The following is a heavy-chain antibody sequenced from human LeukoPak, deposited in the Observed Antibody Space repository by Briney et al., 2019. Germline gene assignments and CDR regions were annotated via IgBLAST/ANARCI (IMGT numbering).Heavy chain of an antibody. V-gene: IGHV3-33*01. CDR2: TWYDGSNK. D-gene: IGHD1-26*01. CDR1: GVTFSTYG. J-gene: IGHJ4*02. CDR3: ARGGLTIAEATTSWYLDY. Sequence: GRSLRLSCAASGVTFSTYGMHWGRQAQGKGLEWVALTWYDGSNKNYADSVKGRFTISRDNSKNTLYLQMNSLRGEDTAVYLCARGGLTIAEATTSWYLDYWGRGTLVTVSS.